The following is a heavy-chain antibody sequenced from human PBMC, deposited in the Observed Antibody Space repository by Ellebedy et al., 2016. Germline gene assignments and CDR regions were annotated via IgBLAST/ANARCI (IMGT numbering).Heavy chain of an antibody. D-gene: IGHD3-10*01. CDR1: GYTFTSYS. J-gene: IGHJ6*02. Sequence: ASVKVSCKASGYTFTSYSISWVRQAPGQGLEWMGWISAYNGNTNYAQKLQGRVTMTTDTSTSTAYMELRSLRSDDTAVYYCARAEAVMVRGVLGMDVWGQGTTVTVSS. CDR2: ISAYNGNT. CDR3: ARAEAVMVRGVLGMDV. V-gene: IGHV1-18*04.